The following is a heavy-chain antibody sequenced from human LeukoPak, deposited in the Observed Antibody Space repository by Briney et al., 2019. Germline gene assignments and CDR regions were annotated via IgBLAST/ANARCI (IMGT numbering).Heavy chain of an antibody. V-gene: IGHV4-39*01. CDR2: FYCSGGT. J-gene: IGHJ4*02. Sequence: SEPLSLTCIVSDGSISSSSYYWGWIRQPPGKGLEWLGSFYCSGGTYYNPSLKSRVTISVDTPKNQFSLKLSSVTAADTAVYYCARIITMVVSLPSHFDYWGQGTLVAVSS. CDR3: ARIITMVVSLPSHFDY. D-gene: IGHD3-22*01. CDR1: DGSISSSSYY.